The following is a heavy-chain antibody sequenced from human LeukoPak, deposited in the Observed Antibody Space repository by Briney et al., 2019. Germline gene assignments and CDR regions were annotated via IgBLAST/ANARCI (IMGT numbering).Heavy chain of an antibody. CDR2: INPGGVNT. CDR1: GYTFTSYH. CDR3: ARGFGSSRGY. Sequence: SVNVSCRASGYTFTSYHMQWVRQAPGQGLEWMGVINPGGVNTNYAQKFQGRVTMTRDTSTSTVYMELSSLRSEDTAVYYCARGFGSSRGYWGQGTLVTVSS. D-gene: IGHD6-13*01. J-gene: IGHJ4*02. V-gene: IGHV1-46*01.